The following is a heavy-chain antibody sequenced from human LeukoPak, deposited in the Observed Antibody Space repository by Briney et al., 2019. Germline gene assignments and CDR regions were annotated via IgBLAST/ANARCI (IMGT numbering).Heavy chain of an antibody. CDR3: ASPPDEYCSGGSCRYYFDY. V-gene: IGHV1-69*04. CDR2: IIPILGIA. Sequence: SVKVSCKASGGTFSSYAISWVRQAPGQGLEWMGRIIPILGIANYAQKFQGRVTITADKSTSTAYMELSSLRSEDTAVYYCASPPDEYCSGGSCRYYFDYWGQGTLVTVSS. CDR1: GGTFSSYA. J-gene: IGHJ4*02. D-gene: IGHD2-15*01.